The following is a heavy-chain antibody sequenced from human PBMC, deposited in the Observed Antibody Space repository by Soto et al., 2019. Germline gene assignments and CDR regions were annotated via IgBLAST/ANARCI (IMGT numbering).Heavy chain of an antibody. J-gene: IGHJ5*02. CDR1: GFSFSGSD. V-gene: IGHV3-73*01. CDR3: TAGSYYT. Sequence: VQLVESGGGLVQPGGSLKLSCAGYGFSFSGSDIHWVRQASGKGLEWVGRVRSKGAYYATAYDGSVKGRFTISRDDSKSMTYLQMNSLRTEDTALYYCTAGSYYTWGQGTLVTVSS. CDR2: VRSKGAYYAT. D-gene: IGHD1-26*01.